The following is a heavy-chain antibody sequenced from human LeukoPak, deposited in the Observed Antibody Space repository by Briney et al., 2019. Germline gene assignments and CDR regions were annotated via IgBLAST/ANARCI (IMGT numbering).Heavy chain of an antibody. CDR1: GFTFSDYY. V-gene: IGHV3-74*01. J-gene: IGHJ3*02. Sequence: PGGSLRLSCAASGFTFSDYYMSWIRQAPGKGLEWVSRINSDGSSTDYADSVKGRFTISRDNAKNTLFLQMNSLRAEDTAVYYCASTNYYDRGAFDIWGQGTMVTVSS. CDR3: ASTNYYDRGAFDI. D-gene: IGHD3-22*01. CDR2: INSDGSST.